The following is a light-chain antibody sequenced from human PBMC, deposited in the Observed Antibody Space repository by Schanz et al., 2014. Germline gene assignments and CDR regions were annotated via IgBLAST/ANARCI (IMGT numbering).Light chain of an antibody. CDR3: QQRSNWPLT. V-gene: IGKV3D-11*02. CDR1: QSVSSSY. CDR2: DAS. J-gene: IGKJ4*01. Sequence: EIVLAQSPATLSLSPGERATLSCGASQSVSSSYLAWYQQKPGQAPRLLIYDASNRATGIPARFSGSGPGTDFTLTISSLEPEDFAVYYCQQRSNWPLTFGGGTKVEIK.